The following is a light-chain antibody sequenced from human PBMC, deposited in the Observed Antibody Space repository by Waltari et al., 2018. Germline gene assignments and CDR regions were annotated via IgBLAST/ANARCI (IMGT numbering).Light chain of an antibody. CDR2: DVS. V-gene: IGLV2-14*03. CDR3: SSYTASRHYV. Sequence: SPGQSITISCTGTSSDVGAYDYVSWYQQYPGKAPQLVIHDVSSRPSGTSDRFSRSKSGNTASLIISGLQADDEADYYCSSYTASRHYVFGTGTKVTVL. J-gene: IGLJ1*01. CDR1: SSDVGAYDY.